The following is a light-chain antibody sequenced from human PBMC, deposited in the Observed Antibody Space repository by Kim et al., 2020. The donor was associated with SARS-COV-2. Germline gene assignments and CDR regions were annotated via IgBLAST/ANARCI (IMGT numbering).Light chain of an antibody. CDR1: QSIGGR. Sequence: SSSVGDRVTITCRASQSIGGRLAWYQQKPGKAPKLLIFDASNLESGVPSRFSGSGSGTECTLTISSLQPDDFATYYCQQYNSFWTFGQGTKVDIK. J-gene: IGKJ1*01. V-gene: IGKV1-5*01. CDR3: QQYNSFWT. CDR2: DAS.